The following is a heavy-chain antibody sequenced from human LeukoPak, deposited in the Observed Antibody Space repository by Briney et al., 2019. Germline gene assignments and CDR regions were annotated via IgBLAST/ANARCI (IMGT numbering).Heavy chain of an antibody. Sequence: GGSLRLSCAASGFSFSAYWMHWVRQAPGKGLEWVAVISYDGSNKYYADSVKGRFTISRDNSKNTLYLQMNSLRAEDTAVYYCARDGNIVLMVYAIGVLSYYFDYWGQGTLVTVSS. V-gene: IGHV3-30-3*01. CDR3: ARDGNIVLMVYAIGVLSYYFDY. D-gene: IGHD2-8*01. CDR2: ISYDGSNK. J-gene: IGHJ4*02. CDR1: GFSFSAYW.